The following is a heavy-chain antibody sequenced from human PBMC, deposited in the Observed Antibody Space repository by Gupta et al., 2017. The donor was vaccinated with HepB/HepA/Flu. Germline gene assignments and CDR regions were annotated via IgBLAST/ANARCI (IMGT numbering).Heavy chain of an antibody. Sequence: AASGFTFSDYYMTWIRQAPRKGLEWVSYISSSSSTIYYADSVKGRFTISRDNAKNSLYLQMNSLRAEDTAVYYCASMSETVVPAAYLGKYSYYYYMDVWGKGTTVTVSS. D-gene: IGHD2-2*01. J-gene: IGHJ6*03. CDR1: GFTFSDYY. V-gene: IGHV3-11*04. CDR3: ASMSETVVPAAYLGKYSYYYYMDV. CDR2: ISSSSSTI.